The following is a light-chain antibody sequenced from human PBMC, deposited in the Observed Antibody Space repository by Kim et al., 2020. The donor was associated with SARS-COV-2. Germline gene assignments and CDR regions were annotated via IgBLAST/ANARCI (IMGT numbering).Light chain of an antibody. J-gene: IGKJ4*01. CDR2: AAS. CDR3: KQYNTWPLT. CDR1: QSIDNK. Sequence: VSPGERATLSGRASQSIDNKLAWYQQKGGLPPRLLIYAASTRATGIPARFSGSGSGTEFTLTISSLQSEDFAVYYCKQYNTWPLTFGGGTKVDIK. V-gene: IGKV3-15*01.